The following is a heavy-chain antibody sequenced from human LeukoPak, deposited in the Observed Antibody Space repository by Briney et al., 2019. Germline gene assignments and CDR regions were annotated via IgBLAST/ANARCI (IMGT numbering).Heavy chain of an antibody. V-gene: IGHV4-34*01. D-gene: IGHD6-13*01. Sequence: SETLSLTCAVYGGSFSGYFWSWIRKPPGKGLEWIGEINRGGSTNYNPSLKSRVTISVDTSKNQFSLKLSSVTAADTAVYYCARHVLGIAAAGPTYYYYYYYMDVWGKGTTVTISS. CDR1: GGSFSGYF. CDR2: INRGGST. J-gene: IGHJ6*03. CDR3: ARHVLGIAAAGPTYYYYYYYMDV.